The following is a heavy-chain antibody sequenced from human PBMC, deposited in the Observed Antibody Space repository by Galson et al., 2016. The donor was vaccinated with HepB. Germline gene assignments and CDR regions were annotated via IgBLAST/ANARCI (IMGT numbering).Heavy chain of an antibody. D-gene: IGHD5-12*01. Sequence: SETLSLTCSVSGGSISDDYWSWIRQHPGKGLEWIGDIHYTGSTFYNPSPKRRATLSLDTSKNHFSLRLTSVTVADTAVYFCARGIRGYGGPEGLFDYWGQGTLATVSS. V-gene: IGHV4-59*12. CDR2: IHYTGST. J-gene: IGHJ4*02. CDR3: ARGIRGYGGPEGLFDY. CDR1: GGSISDDY.